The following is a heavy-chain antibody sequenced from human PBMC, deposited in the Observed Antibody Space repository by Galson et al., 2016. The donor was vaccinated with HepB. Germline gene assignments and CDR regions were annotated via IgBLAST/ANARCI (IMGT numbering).Heavy chain of an antibody. Sequence: SLRLSCAASGFTFSSYSMNWVRQAPVEGLVWVSRINRDGSTTNYVDSVKGRFTISRDNAENTLYLQMDSLRVDDTAVYYCARMNYYGSGSPIDHWGQGSLVTVSS. CDR2: INRDGSTT. V-gene: IGHV3-74*01. CDR1: GFTFSSYS. CDR3: ARMNYYGSGSPIDH. J-gene: IGHJ4*02. D-gene: IGHD3-10*01.